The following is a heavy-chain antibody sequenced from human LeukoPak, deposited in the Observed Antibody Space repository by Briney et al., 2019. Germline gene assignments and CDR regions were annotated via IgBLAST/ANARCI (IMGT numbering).Heavy chain of an antibody. D-gene: IGHD4-11*01. V-gene: IGHV3-21*01. Sequence: AGGSLRLSCAASGFTFDSHTVIWVRQAPGKGLQWVASISGSSTSVFYADPVKGRFTISRDNAKKSLYLQMNSLRAEDTAVYYCARAPTYRGYMGVWGKGTTVTVSS. J-gene: IGHJ6*03. CDR2: ISGSSTSV. CDR1: GFTFDSHT. CDR3: ARAPTYRGYMGV.